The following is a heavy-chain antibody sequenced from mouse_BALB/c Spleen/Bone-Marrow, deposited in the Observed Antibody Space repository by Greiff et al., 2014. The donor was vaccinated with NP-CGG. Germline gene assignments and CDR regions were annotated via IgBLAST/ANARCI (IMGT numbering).Heavy chain of an antibody. D-gene: IGHD1-2*01. J-gene: IGHJ1*01. CDR2: IDPANGYS. Sequence: VTLKESGAELVKPGASVKLSCTASGFNIKDTYMHWVKQRPEQGLEWIGRIDPANGYSIYDPKFRGKATITADTTSNTAHLQLSSLTSEDTAVYYCALITTATFSYWYFDVWGAGTTVTVSS. V-gene: IGHV14-3*02. CDR3: ALITTATFSYWYFDV. CDR1: GFNIKDTY.